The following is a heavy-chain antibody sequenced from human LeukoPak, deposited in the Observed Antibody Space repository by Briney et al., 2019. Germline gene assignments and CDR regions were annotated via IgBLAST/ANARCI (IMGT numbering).Heavy chain of an antibody. J-gene: IGHJ5*02. CDR1: GYTFTSYD. D-gene: IGHD3-3*01. CDR3: ARGEDYDFWSGYAT. V-gene: IGHV1-8*03. Sequence: GASVKVSCKAPGYTFTSYDINWVRQATGQGLEWMGWMNPNSGNTGYAQKFQGRVTITRNTSISTAYMELSSLRSEDTAVYYCARGEDYDFWSGYATWGQGTLVTVSS. CDR2: MNPNSGNT.